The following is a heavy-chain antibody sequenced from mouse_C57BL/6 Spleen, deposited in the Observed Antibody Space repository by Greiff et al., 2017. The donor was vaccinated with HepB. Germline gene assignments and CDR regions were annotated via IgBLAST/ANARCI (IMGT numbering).Heavy chain of an antibody. Sequence: VQLQQPGAELVMPGASVKLSCKASGYTFTSYWMHWVKQRPGQGLEWIGEIDPSDSYTNYNQKFKGKSTLTVDKSSSTAYMQLSSLTSEDSAVYYCARGYYYGSSYYAMDYWGQGTSVTVSS. CDR3: ARGYYYGSSYYAMDY. CDR1: GYTFTSYW. V-gene: IGHV1-69*01. J-gene: IGHJ4*01. D-gene: IGHD1-1*01. CDR2: IDPSDSYT.